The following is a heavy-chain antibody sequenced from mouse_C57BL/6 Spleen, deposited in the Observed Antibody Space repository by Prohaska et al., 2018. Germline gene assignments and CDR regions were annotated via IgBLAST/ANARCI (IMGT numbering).Heavy chain of an antibody. CDR3: ARRRTSTRYFDV. J-gene: IGHJ1*03. CDR2: INPYNGGT. V-gene: IGHV1-19*01. Sequence: HGKSLEWIGVINPYNGGTSYNQKFKGKATLTVDKSSSTAYMELNSLTSEDSAVYYCARRRTSTRYFDVWGTGTTVTVSS.